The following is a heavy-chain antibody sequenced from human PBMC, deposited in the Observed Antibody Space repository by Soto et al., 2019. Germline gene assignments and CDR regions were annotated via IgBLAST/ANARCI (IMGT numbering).Heavy chain of an antibody. V-gene: IGHV4-4*02. J-gene: IGHJ4*02. CDR1: GGYISSGYW. CDR3: SRRGCDSIFESLDY. Sequence: VQLQESGPGLVTPSGTLSLTCAVSGGYISSGYWCWSWVRQSPGKGLEWIGDIYYSGSTTYNPFRKGRVTLSAEKAENQFSLRLSSVSAADTAVHYWSRRGCDSIFESLDYWCQGTLVTVSS. D-gene: IGHD2-21*02. CDR2: IYYSGST.